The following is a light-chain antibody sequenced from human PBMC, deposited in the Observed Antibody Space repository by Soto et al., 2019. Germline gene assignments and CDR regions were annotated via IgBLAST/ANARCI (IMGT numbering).Light chain of an antibody. Sequence: SYELTQSPSVSVAPEKTATITCGGNNIGNKRVHWYRQKPGQAPVLLISYDSDRPSGIPERFSGSNSRNTATLTISRVEAGDEADYYCQVWDIMTDNYVFGSGTKVTVL. CDR1: NIGNKR. V-gene: IGLV3-21*04. CDR2: YDS. CDR3: QVWDIMTDNYV. J-gene: IGLJ1*01.